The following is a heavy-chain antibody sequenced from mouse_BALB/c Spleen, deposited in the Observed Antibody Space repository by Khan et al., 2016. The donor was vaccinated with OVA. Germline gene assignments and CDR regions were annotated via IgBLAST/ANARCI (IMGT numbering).Heavy chain of an antibody. J-gene: IGHJ3*01. V-gene: IGHV5-6*01. CDR1: GFTFSTYG. CDR3: TRLAYYYDSEGFAY. D-gene: IGHD1-1*01. Sequence: EVELVESGGDIVKPGGSLKLSCAASGFTFSTYGMSWVRQTPDKRLEWVATVSTGGHYTYYTDTVKGRFTISRDHAKNTLYLQMSSLRSEDTAMFYCTRLAYYYDSEGFAYWGQGTLVTVSA. CDR2: VSTGGHYT.